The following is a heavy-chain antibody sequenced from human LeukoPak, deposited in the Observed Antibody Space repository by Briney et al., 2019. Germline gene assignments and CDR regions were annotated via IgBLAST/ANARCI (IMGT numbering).Heavy chain of an antibody. D-gene: IGHD5-12*01. J-gene: IGHJ6*02. CDR1: GFTFSSYW. CDR2: IKQDGSEK. CDR3: ARAAQSGRYYYYYGMDV. Sequence: GGSLRLSCAASGFTFSSYWMSWGRQAPGKGLEWVANIKQDGSEKYYVDSVKGRFTISRDNAKNSLYLQMNSLRAEDTAVYYCARAAQSGRYYYYYGMDVWGQGTTVTVSS. V-gene: IGHV3-7*01.